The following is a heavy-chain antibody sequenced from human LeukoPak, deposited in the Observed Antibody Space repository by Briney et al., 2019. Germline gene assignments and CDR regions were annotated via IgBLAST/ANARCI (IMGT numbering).Heavy chain of an antibody. V-gene: IGHV4-59*01. D-gene: IGHD1-26*01. CDR1: GGSIRSSH. Sequence: SETLSLTCTVSGGSIRSSHWSWIRQPPGKGLEFIGYIYYSGSSNYNPSLKSRDTMSVDTSKNQIFLKLNTVTAADTAVYYCAKAAGYSTIYGFDPWGQGSLVTVSS. CDR2: IYYSGSS. J-gene: IGHJ5*02. CDR3: AKAAGYSTIYGFDP.